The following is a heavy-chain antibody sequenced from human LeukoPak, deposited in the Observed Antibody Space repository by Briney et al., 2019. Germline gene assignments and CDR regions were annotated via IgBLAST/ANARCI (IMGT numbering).Heavy chain of an antibody. D-gene: IGHD6-25*01. J-gene: IGHJ4*02. CDR1: GFTFSSYW. Sequence: GGSLRLSCAASGFTFSSYWMHWVRQAPGKGLVWVSRINSDGSSTSYADSVKGRFTISRDNAKNTLYLQMNSLRAEDTAVYYCARGGGRTGGSRYYFDYWGQGTLVTVSS. CDR2: INSDGSST. CDR3: ARGGGRTGGSRYYFDY. V-gene: IGHV3-74*01.